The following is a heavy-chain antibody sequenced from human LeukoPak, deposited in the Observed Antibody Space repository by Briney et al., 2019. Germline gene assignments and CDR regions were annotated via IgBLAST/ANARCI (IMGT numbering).Heavy chain of an antibody. Sequence: ASVKVSCKASGYTFTSYGISWVRQAPGQRLEWMGWISAYNGNTNYAQKLQGRVTMTTDTSTSTAYMELRSLRSDDTAVYYCARERTELNPLLPRMDVWGQGTTVTVSS. J-gene: IGHJ6*02. D-gene: IGHD3/OR15-3a*01. CDR2: ISAYNGNT. CDR1: GYTFTSYG. CDR3: ARERTELNPLLPRMDV. V-gene: IGHV1-18*01.